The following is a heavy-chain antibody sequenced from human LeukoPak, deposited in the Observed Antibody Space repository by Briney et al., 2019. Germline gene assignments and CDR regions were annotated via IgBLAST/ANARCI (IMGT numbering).Heavy chain of an antibody. D-gene: IGHD6-13*01. CDR1: GGSISSGSYY. J-gene: IGHJ5*02. CDR2: IYTSGST. V-gene: IGHV4-61*02. CDR3: ARGGSSWYSVWFDP. Sequence: PSETLSLTCTVSGGSISSGSYYWSWIRQPAGKGLEWIGRIYTSGSTNYNPSLKSRVTISVDTSKNQFSLKLSSMTAADTAVYYCARGGSSWYSVWFDPWGQGTLVTVSS.